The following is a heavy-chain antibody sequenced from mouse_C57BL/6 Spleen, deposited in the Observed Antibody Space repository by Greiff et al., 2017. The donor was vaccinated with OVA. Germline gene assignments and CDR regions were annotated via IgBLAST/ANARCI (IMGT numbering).Heavy chain of an antibody. CDR3: ARRGETVVATEGYWYFDV. Sequence: EVQLVESGGGLVKPGGSLKLSCAASGFTFSDYGMHWVRQAPEKGLEWVAYISSGSSTIYYADTVKGRFTISRDNAKNTLFLQMTSLRSEDTAMYYCARRGETVVATEGYWYFDVWGTGTTVTVSS. CDR1: GFTFSDYG. J-gene: IGHJ1*03. D-gene: IGHD1-1*01. V-gene: IGHV5-17*01. CDR2: ISSGSSTI.